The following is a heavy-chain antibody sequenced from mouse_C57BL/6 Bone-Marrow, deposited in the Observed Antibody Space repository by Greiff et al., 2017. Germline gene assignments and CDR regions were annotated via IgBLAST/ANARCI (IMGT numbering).Heavy chain of an antibody. D-gene: IGHD4-1*01. CDR2: INPNNGGT. J-gene: IGHJ3*01. CDR3: AMETGKGCAY. CDR1: GYTFTDYN. V-gene: IGHV1-22*01. Sequence: EVKLMESGPELVKPGASVKMSCKASGYTFTDYNMHWVKQSHGKSLEWIGYINPNNGGTSYNQKFKGKATLTVNKSSSTAYMELRSLTSEDSAVYYCAMETGKGCAYWGQGTLVTVSA.